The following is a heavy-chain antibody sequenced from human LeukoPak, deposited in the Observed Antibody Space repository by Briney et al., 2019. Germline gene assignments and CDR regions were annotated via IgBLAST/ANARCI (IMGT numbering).Heavy chain of an antibody. V-gene: IGHV1-69*13. CDR1: GGTFSSYA. J-gene: IGHJ4*02. CDR2: IIPIFGTA. CDR3: ASGDTAMVYFDY. Sequence: SVKVSCTASGGTFSSYAISWVRQAPGQGLEWMGGIIPIFGTANYAQKFQGRVTITADESTSTAYMELSSLRSEDTAVYYCASGDTAMVYFDYWGQGTLVTVSS. D-gene: IGHD5-18*01.